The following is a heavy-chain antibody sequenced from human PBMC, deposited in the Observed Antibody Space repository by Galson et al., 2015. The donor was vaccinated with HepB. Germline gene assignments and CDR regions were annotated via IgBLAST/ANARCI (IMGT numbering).Heavy chain of an antibody. CDR2: ISGGSSYT. D-gene: IGHD2-15*01. CDR1: GFTFRTSY. Sequence: SLRLSCAASGFTFRTSYMNWIRQAPGKGPEWLSYISGGSSYTLYADSVKGRFTISRDNFRNSLYLQMNSLRGEETAIYYCARSGDCSGYSCAFDDWGQGTVVSVSS. V-gene: IGHV3-11*06. J-gene: IGHJ3*01. CDR3: ARSGDCSGYSCAFDD.